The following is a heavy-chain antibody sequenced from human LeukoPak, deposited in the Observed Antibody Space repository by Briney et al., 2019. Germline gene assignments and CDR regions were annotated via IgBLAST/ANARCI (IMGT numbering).Heavy chain of an antibody. V-gene: IGHV4-31*03. Sequence: PSETLSLTCTVSGGSISSGGYYWSWIRQHPGKGLEWIGYIYYSGSTYYNPSLKSRVTISVDTSKNQFSLKLSSVTAADTAVYYCAIINWNWSGYGMDVWGQGTTVTVSS. CDR3: AIINWNWSGYGMDV. D-gene: IGHD1-7*01. J-gene: IGHJ6*02. CDR2: IYYSGST. CDR1: GGSISSGGYY.